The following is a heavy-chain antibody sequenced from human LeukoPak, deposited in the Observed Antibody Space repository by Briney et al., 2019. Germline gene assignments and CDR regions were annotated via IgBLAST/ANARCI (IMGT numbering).Heavy chain of an antibody. CDR2: ISGSGGST. CDR1: GFTFSNYA. Sequence: PGGSLRLSCAASGFTFSNYAMSWVRQAPGKGVEWVSAISGSGGSTYYADSVKGRFTISRDNSKNTLYMQMKRRRDEDTGVYYSAKDPLLWFGEFLWYMDVWGKGTTVTISS. D-gene: IGHD3-10*01. J-gene: IGHJ6*03. CDR3: AKDPLLWFGEFLWYMDV. V-gene: IGHV3-23*01.